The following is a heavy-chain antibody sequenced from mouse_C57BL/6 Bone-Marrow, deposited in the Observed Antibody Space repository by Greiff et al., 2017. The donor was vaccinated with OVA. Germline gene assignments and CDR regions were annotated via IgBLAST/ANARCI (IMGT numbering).Heavy chain of an antibody. CDR1: GFTFTDYY. J-gene: IGHJ3*01. CDR3: ATRPAYDSFAWFAY. CDR2: IDPEDGAT. V-gene: IGHV14-1*01. Sequence: EVQLQQSGAELVRPGASVKLSCTASGFTFTDYYMNWVKQRPEKGLEWIGMIDPEDGATDYAPKFQGKATLTVDPSSSTAYLQLNSLTSEDSAVYYCATRPAYDSFAWFAYWGQGTLVTVSA. D-gene: IGHD2-12*01.